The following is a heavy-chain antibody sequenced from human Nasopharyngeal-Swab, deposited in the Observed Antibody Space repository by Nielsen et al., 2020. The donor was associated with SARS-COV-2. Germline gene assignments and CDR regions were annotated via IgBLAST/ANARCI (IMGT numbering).Heavy chain of an antibody. D-gene: IGHD6-6*01. Sequence: SETLSLTCAVSGGSISSGGYYWGWIRQPPGKGLEWIGSIYYSGSTYYNPSLKSRVTISVDTSKNQFSLKLSSVTAADTAVYYCATFEYSSSSAAFDIWGQGTMVTVSS. V-gene: IGHV4-39*07. CDR2: IYYSGST. CDR1: GGSISSGGYY. J-gene: IGHJ3*02. CDR3: ATFEYSSSSAAFDI.